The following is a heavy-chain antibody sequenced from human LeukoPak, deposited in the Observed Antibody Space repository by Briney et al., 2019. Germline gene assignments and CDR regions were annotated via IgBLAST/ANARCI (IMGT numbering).Heavy chain of an antibody. D-gene: IGHD5-12*01. CDR2: IYSSGST. V-gene: IGHV4-4*07. CDR3: ARDRGAYDY. J-gene: IGHJ4*02. CDR1: GGSINSHY. Sequence: PSETLSLTCTVSGGSINSHYWSWIRQPAGKGLEWIGRIYSSGSTNHNPSLKSRVTMSVDTSKNQISLKLSSVTAADTAVYHCARDRGAYDYWGQGTLVTVSS.